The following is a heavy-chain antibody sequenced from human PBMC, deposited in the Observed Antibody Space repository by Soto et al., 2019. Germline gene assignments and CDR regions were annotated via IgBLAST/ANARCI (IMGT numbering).Heavy chain of an antibody. CDR1: GGSISSSSYY. J-gene: IGHJ5*02. D-gene: IGHD1-7*01. CDR2: IYYSGST. Sequence: QLQLQESGPGLVKPSETLSLTCTVSGGSISSSSYYWGWIRQPPGKGLEWIGSIYYSGSTYYNPSLKSRVTISVDTSKNQFSLKLSSVTAADTAVYYCARHLVELPWFDPWGQGTLVTVSS. CDR3: ARHLVELPWFDP. V-gene: IGHV4-39*01.